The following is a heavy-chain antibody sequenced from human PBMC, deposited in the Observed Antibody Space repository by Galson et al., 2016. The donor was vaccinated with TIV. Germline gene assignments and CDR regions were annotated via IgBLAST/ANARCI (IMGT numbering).Heavy chain of an antibody. CDR2: IHPSDSYT. J-gene: IGHJ5*02. CDR3: ARRTLAVGTDANWFDP. Sequence: QSGAEVKKPGESLKISCKDSGYTFTNYWVAWLRQMPGKGLEWMGMIHPSDSYTNYSLSFQGHVTISADKSISTAYLQWSSLKASDSAMYYCARRTLAVGTDANWFDPWGQGTLDTVSS. CDR1: GYTFTNYW. V-gene: IGHV5-10-1*01. D-gene: IGHD6-19*01.